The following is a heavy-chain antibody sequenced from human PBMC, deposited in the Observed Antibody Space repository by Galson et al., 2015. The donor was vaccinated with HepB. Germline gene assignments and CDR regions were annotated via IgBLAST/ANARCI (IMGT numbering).Heavy chain of an antibody. D-gene: IGHD6-13*01. Sequence: SLRLSCAASGFTFSSYGMHWVRQAPGKGLEWVAVISYDGSNKYYADSVKGRFTISRDNSKNTLYLQMNSLRAEDTAVYYCAKVHDRFIIAAAGGFDYWGQGTLVTVSS. CDR2: ISYDGSNK. CDR1: GFTFSSYG. V-gene: IGHV3-30*18. CDR3: AKVHDRFIIAAAGGFDY. J-gene: IGHJ4*02.